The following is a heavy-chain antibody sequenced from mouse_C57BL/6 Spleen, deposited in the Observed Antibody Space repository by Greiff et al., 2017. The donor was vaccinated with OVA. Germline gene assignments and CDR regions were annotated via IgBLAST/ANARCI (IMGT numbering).Heavy chain of an antibody. Sequence: EVKVVESGPGMVKPSQSLSLTCTVTGYSITSGYDWHWIRHFPGNKLEWMGYISYSGSTNYNPSLKSRISITHDTSKNHFFLKLNSVTTEDTATYYCATSTAQATLAWFAYWGQGTLVTVSA. V-gene: IGHV3-1*01. CDR2: ISYSGST. D-gene: IGHD3-2*02. CDR3: ATSTAQATLAWFAY. J-gene: IGHJ3*01. CDR1: GYSITSGYD.